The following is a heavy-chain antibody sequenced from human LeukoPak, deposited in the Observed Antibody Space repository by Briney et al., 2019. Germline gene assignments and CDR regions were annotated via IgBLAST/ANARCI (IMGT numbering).Heavy chain of an antibody. CDR3: AKGGSSWSEIDY. CDR2: ITGSGGNK. J-gene: IGHJ4*02. D-gene: IGHD6-13*01. Sequence: GGSLRLSCAVSGFTFSRYGMSWVRQAPGKGLEWVSAITGSGGNKYYADSVKGRFTISRDNSKNTLYLQMNSLRAEDTAVYYCAKGGSSWSEIDYWGQGTLVTVSS. CDR1: GFTFSRYG. V-gene: IGHV3-23*01.